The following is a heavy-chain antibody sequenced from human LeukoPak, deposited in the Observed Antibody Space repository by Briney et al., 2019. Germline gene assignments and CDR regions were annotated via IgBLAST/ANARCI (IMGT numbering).Heavy chain of an antibody. CDR2: INHSGST. J-gene: IGHJ5*02. V-gene: IGHV4-34*01. CDR3: ARAGRYCSSTSCYAYNWFDP. Sequence: SETLSLTCAVYGGSFSGYYWSWIRQPPGKGLEWIGEINHSGSTNYNPSLKSRVTISVDASKNQFSLKLSSVTAADTAVYYCARAGRYCSSTSCYAYNWFDPWGQGTLVTVSS. D-gene: IGHD2-2*01. CDR1: GGSFSGYY.